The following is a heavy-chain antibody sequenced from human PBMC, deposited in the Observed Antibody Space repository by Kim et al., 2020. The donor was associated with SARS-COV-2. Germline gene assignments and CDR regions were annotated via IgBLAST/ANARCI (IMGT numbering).Heavy chain of an antibody. Sequence: ASVKVSCKASGYTFTGYYMHWVRQAPGQGLEWMGWINPNSGGTNYTQKFQGRVTMTRDTSISTAYMELSRLRSDDTAVYYCARGIAARRPWFDPWGQGTLVTVSS. J-gene: IGHJ5*02. D-gene: IGHD6-6*01. CDR3: ARGIAARRPWFDP. CDR2: INPNSGGT. V-gene: IGHV1-2*02. CDR1: GYTFTGYY.